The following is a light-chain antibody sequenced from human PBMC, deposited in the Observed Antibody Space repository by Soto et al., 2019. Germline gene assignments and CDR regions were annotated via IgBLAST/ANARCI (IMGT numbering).Light chain of an antibody. CDR3: QQSYSTPRT. V-gene: IGKV1-39*01. J-gene: IGKJ1*01. CDR1: QSISSY. Sequence: DIQMTQSPSSLSASEGDRVTITCRASQSISSYLNWYQQKPGKAPKLLIYAASSLQSGVPSRFSGSGSGTDFTLTISSLQPEDFATYYCQQSYSTPRTFGQGTKVEFK. CDR2: AAS.